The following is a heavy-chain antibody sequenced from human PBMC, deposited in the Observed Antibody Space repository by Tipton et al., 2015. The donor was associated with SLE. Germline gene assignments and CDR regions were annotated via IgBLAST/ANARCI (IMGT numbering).Heavy chain of an antibody. CDR2: IYYSGST. D-gene: IGHD3-3*01. J-gene: IGHJ5*02. Sequence: TLSLTCTVSGGSISSSSYYWGWIRQPPGKGLEWIGSIYYSGSTYYNPSLKSRVTISVDTSKNQFSLKLSSVTAADTAVYYCARVPHYDFWSGYSRGDWLDPWGQGTLVTVSS. CDR1: GGSISSSSYY. CDR3: ARVPHYDFWSGYSRGDWLDP. V-gene: IGHV4-39*07.